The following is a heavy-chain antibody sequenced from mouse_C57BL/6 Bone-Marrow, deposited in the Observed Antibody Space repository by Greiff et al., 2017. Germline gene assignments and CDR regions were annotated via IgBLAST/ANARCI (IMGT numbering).Heavy chain of an antibody. V-gene: IGHV1-9*01. D-gene: IGHD1-1*01. CDR1: GYTFTGYW. J-gene: IGHJ2*01. Sequence: VQLQQSGAELLKPGASVKLSCKATGYTFTGYWIEWVKQRPGHGLEWIGEILPGSGSTNYNDKFKGTATFTADTASNTASMPLSSLTTEDSAIYYCAKTTVVVDYWGQGTTLTVSS. CDR3: AKTTVVVDY. CDR2: ILPGSGST.